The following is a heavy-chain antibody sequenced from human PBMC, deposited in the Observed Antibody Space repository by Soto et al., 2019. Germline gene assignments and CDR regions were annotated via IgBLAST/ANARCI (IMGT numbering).Heavy chain of an antibody. CDR1: GFSFSADGVG. V-gene: IGHV2-5*02. D-gene: IGHD3-16*01. CDR3: AHAFGGTSWPNDAFDV. CDR2: IYWDDDT. J-gene: IGHJ3*01. Sequence: HITLKESGPTLVKPTQTLTLTCIFSGFSFSADGVGVGGIRQPPGKTLEWLALIYWDDDTRYRPSLKSRLTITKDSSKHRGVLTMTNMDPLDTATYYCAHAFGGTSWPNDAFDVWGEGTVVTVSS.